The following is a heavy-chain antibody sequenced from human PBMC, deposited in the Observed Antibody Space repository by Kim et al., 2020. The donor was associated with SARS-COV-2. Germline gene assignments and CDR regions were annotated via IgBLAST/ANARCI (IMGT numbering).Heavy chain of an antibody. CDR3: ARDVTVRGATYFLFDY. CDR1: GFTFSSYA. J-gene: IGHJ4*02. CDR2: ISYDGSNK. D-gene: IGHD3-10*01. Sequence: GGSLRLSCAASGFTFSSYAMHWVRQAPGKGLEWVAVISYDGSNKYYADSVKGRFTISRDNSKNTLYLQMNSLRAEDTAVYYCARDVTVRGATYFLFDYWGQGTLVTVSS. V-gene: IGHV3-30*04.